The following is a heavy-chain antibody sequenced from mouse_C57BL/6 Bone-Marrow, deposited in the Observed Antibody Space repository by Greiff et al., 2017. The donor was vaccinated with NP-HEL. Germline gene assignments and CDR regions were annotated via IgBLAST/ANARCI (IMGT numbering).Heavy chain of an antibody. V-gene: IGHV1-81*01. CDR1: GYTFTSYG. CDR2: IYPRSGNT. CDR3: AIWVLRPVLDYYAMDY. J-gene: IGHJ4*01. Sequence: VQLQQSGAELARPGASVKLSCKASGYTFTSYGISWVKQRTGQGLEWIGEIYPRSGNTYYNEKFKGKATLTADKSSSTAYMELRSLTSEDSAVYFCAIWVLRPVLDYYAMDYWGQGTSVTVSS. D-gene: IGHD1-2*01.